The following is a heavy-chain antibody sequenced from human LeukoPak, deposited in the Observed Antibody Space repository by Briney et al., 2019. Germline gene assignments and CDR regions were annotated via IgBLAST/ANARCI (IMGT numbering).Heavy chain of an antibody. CDR3: AKGYSGYDFGPNDAFDI. Sequence: KPSQTLSLTCTVSGASIFSGGHYWNWIRQHPGKGLEWIGYIYYSGSAYYNPSLKSRVTMSVVPSKNQFSLKLISVSAADTAVYYCAKGYSGYDFGPNDAFDIWGQGTMVTVSS. D-gene: IGHD5-12*01. CDR2: IYYSGSA. CDR1: GASIFSGGHY. J-gene: IGHJ3*02. V-gene: IGHV4-31*03.